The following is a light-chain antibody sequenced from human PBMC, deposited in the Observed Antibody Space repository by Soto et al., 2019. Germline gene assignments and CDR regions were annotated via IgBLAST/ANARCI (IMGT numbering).Light chain of an antibody. Sequence: QSVLTQPPSASGSPGQSVAISCTGTSSDVGGYNFVSWYQQHPGKAPKLVIYEVTKRPSGVPDRFSGSKSGNTASLTVSGLQAEDEADYYCLSYAGNHIYVFGSGTKLTVL. CDR2: EVT. J-gene: IGLJ1*01. CDR1: SSDVGGYNF. CDR3: LSYAGNHIYV. V-gene: IGLV2-8*01.